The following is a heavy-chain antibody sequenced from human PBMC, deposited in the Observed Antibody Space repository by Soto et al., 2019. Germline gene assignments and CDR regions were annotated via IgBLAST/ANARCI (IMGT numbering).Heavy chain of an antibody. CDR2: IIPYNGNT. J-gene: IGHJ5*01. Sequence: SVKVSCKASGYIFTYRYLYWVRQAPGQALEWMGWIIPYNGNTNYAQKFQDRFSITRESSLSTVYMELRSLRSDDTGMYYCARPALDDDGYHYLDSWAKGPLVPLPS. D-gene: IGHD5-18*01. CDR1: GYIFTYRY. CDR3: ARPALDDDGYHYLDS. V-gene: IGHV1-45*02.